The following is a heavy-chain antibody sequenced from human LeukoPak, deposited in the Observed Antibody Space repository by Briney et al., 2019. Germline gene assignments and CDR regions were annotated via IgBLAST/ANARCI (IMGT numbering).Heavy chain of an antibody. CDR1: GGSISSGGYY. Sequence: SQTLSLTCTVSGGSISSGGYYWSWIRQHPGKGLEWIGYIYYSGGTYYNPSLKSRVTISVDTSKNQFSLKLSSVTAADTAVYYCARELMVRGRDWFDPWGQGALVTVSS. V-gene: IGHV4-31*03. J-gene: IGHJ5*02. CDR3: ARELMVRGRDWFDP. D-gene: IGHD3-10*01. CDR2: IYYSGGT.